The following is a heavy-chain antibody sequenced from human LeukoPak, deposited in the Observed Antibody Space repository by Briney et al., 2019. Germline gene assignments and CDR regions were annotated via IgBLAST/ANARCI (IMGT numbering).Heavy chain of an antibody. CDR2: ITGSGGST. CDR1: GFTFSSFS. Sequence: PGGSLRLSCAASGFTFSSFSMSWVRQAPGKGLEWVSAITGSGGSTYYADSVKGRFTISRDNSKNTIYMQMNSLRAEDTAVYYCAKCIPGSSDCADYWGQGTLVTVSS. J-gene: IGHJ4*02. V-gene: IGHV3-23*01. D-gene: IGHD6-19*01. CDR3: AKCIPGSSDCADY.